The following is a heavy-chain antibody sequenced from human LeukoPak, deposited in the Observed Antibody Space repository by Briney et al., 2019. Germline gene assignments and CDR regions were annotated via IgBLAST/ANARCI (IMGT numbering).Heavy chain of an antibody. CDR2: IKTDGSEK. J-gene: IGHJ5*02. V-gene: IGHV3-7*03. CDR1: GFTFSSYW. CDR3: ARDYTGYFP. Sequence: PGGSLRLSCEASGFTFSSYWMSWVRQAPGKGLEWVANIKTDGSEKYYVDSVKGRFTISRDNAKNPLYLQMNSLRAEDTAVYYCARDYTGYFPWGQGTLVIVSS. D-gene: IGHD3-9*01.